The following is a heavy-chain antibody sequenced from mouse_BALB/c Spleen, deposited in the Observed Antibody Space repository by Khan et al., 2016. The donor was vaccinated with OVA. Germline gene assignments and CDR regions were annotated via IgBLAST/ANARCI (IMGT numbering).Heavy chain of an antibody. J-gene: IGHJ4*01. V-gene: IGHV3-2*02. D-gene: IGHD4-1*01. Sequence: EVELVESGPGLVKPPQSLSLTCTVTGYSITSDYAWNWIRQFPGNKLEWMGYISYSGSTTYNPSLKSRISITRDTSKDQFFLQLKSVTSEDTAIYYCASELGRYYALDYWGQGTSVTVSS. CDR2: ISYSGST. CDR3: ASELGRYYALDY. CDR1: GYSITSDYA.